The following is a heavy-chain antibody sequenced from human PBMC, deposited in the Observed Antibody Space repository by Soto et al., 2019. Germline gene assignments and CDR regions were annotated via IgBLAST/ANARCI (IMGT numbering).Heavy chain of an antibody. J-gene: IGHJ6*03. D-gene: IGHD4-17*01. Sequence: SETLSLTCTVSGGSISSSSYYWGWIRQPPGKGLEWIGSIYYSGSTYYNPSLKSRVTISVDTSKNQFSLKLSSVTAADTAVYYCARRKRTVTTPTYSYYYYYMDVWGKGTPVTVSS. CDR1: GGSISSSSYY. CDR3: ARRKRTVTTPTYSYYYYYMDV. V-gene: IGHV4-39*01. CDR2: IYYSGST.